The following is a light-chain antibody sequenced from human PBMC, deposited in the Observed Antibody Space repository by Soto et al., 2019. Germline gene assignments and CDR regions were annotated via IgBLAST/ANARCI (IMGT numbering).Light chain of an antibody. Sequence: DIHLTQSPSSLSASVGDRVTITCRASQAITTNLAWYQQKPVNPPRLLIYEESTLHSGVPSRFSGRKVGTQFILISDSLLHEDFATYYCQQVKSYPRTFGGGTKVEIK. V-gene: IGKV1-9*01. CDR3: QQVKSYPRT. CDR1: QAITTN. CDR2: EES. J-gene: IGKJ4*01.